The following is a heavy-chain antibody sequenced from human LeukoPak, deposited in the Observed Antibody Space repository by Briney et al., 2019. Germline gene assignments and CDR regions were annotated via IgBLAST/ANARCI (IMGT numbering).Heavy chain of an antibody. D-gene: IGHD6-13*01. J-gene: IGHJ6*03. V-gene: IGHV1-8*02. CDR2: MNTNSGNK. CDR3: ARGWYPSGREVTHSQYYYMDV. Sequence: GASVKVSCKTSGYTFSSFDINWVRQATGQGLEWMGWMNTNSGNKGYAQKFQGRITMTRNISISTAYMELSSLRSEDTAVYYCARGWYPSGREVTHSQYYYMDVWGKGSTITVSS. CDR1: GYTFSSFD.